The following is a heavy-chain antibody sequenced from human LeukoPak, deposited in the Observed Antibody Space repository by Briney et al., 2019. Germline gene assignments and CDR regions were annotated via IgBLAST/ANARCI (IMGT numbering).Heavy chain of an antibody. CDR1: GFTFSSYG. CDR3: AKDASYYDSSGGLYYFDY. D-gene: IGHD3-22*01. CDR2: IRYDGSNK. J-gene: IGHJ4*02. V-gene: IGHV3-30*02. Sequence: PGGSLRLSCAASGFTFSSYGMHWVRQAPGKGLEWVAFIRYDGSNKYYADSVKGRFTISRDNSKNTLYLQTNSLRAVDTAVYYCAKDASYYDSSGGLYYFDYWGQGTLVTVSS.